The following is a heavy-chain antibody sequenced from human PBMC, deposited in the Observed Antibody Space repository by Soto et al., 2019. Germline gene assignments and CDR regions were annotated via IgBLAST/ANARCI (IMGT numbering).Heavy chain of an antibody. CDR3: ARVIYYGSGSYYYYYYMDV. V-gene: IGHV4-34*01. D-gene: IGHD3-10*01. CDR2: INHSGST. J-gene: IGHJ6*03. Sequence: QVQLQQWGAGLLKPSETLSLTCAVYGGSFSGYYWSWIRQPPGKGLEWIGEINHSGSTNYNPSLKSRVTLSVDTSKKQFSLKLSSVTAADTAVYYCARVIYYGSGSYYYYYYMDVWGKGTTVTVSS. CDR1: GGSFSGYY.